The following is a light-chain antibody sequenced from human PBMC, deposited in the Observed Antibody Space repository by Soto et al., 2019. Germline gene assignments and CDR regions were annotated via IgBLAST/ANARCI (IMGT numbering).Light chain of an antibody. CDR1: SSDIGSNNY. V-gene: IGLV2-14*01. CDR2: EVS. J-gene: IGLJ3*02. Sequence: QSALTQPASVSGSPVQSITISCTGTSSDIGSNNYVSWFQQRPGKAPTLIIYEVSNRPSGVSTHFSGSKSGNTASLTISGLLPEDEAEYYCSSYTTTTRLFGGGTKLTVL. CDR3: SSYTTTTRL.